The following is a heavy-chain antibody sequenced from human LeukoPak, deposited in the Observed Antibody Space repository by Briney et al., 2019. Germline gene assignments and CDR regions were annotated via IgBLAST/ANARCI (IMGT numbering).Heavy chain of an antibody. D-gene: IGHD6-25*01. Sequence: SVKVSCKASGYTFTDYYMHWVRQAPGQGLEWMGIINPSSGSTTYAQKFQGRVTMTRDTSTSTVYMELSSLRSEDTAVYYCARGYSSGLDYWGQGTLVTVSS. CDR1: GYTFTDYY. J-gene: IGHJ4*02. CDR3: ARGYSSGLDY. V-gene: IGHV1-46*01. CDR2: INPSSGST.